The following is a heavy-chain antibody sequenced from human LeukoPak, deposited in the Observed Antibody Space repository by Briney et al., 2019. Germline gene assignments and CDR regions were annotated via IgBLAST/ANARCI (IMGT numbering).Heavy chain of an antibody. V-gene: IGHV3-74*01. J-gene: IGHJ6*02. CDR3: AKVRPTFHYYYGMDV. CDR1: GFTFSSYW. D-gene: IGHD3-3*02. CDR2: INSDGSST. Sequence: GGSLRLSCAASGFTFSSYWMHWVRQAPGKGLVWVSRINSDGSSTSYADSVKGRFTISRDNAKNTLYLQMNSLRAEDTAVYYCAKVRPTFHYYYGMDVWGQGTTVTVSS.